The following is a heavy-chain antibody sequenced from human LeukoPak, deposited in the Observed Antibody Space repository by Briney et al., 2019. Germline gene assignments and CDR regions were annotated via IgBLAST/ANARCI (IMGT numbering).Heavy chain of an antibody. V-gene: IGHV1-8*01. D-gene: IGHD1-26*01. J-gene: IGHJ4*02. CDR2: MNPNRGNT. Sequence: ASVKVSCKASGYTFTSYDSNWVRQATGQGLEWMGWMNPNRGNTGYAQKFQGRVTIARNTSISTAYMELSSLRSEDTAVYYCARASVGAKIRYSFDYWGQGTLATVSS. CDR1: GYTFTSYD. CDR3: ARASVGAKIRYSFDY.